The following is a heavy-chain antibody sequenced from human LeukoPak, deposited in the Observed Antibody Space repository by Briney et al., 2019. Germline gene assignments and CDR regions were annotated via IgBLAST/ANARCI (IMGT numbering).Heavy chain of an antibody. CDR3: ARGLRGVVPYRYFDL. CDR1: GVSFSGYY. D-gene: IGHD3-3*01. Sequence: KPSETLSLTCAVYGVSFSGYYWTWIRQPPGKGLEWIGEINHSGSTKYNPSLKSRLTISADTSKNQFSLKLGSVTAADTAVYYCARGLRGVVPYRYFDLWGRGTLVTVSS. CDR2: INHSGST. V-gene: IGHV4-34*01. J-gene: IGHJ2*01.